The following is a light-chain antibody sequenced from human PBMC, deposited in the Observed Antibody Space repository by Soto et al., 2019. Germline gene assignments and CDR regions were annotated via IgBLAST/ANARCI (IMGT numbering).Light chain of an antibody. J-gene: IGLJ3*02. Sequence: QSVLTQPASVSGSPGQSITISCTGTSSDVGAYNFVSWYQQHPGKAPKLMIYEVTNRPSGVSDRFSGSKSGNTASLTISGLQTDDEADYYCTSYTSRSTWMFGGGTKVTVL. CDR1: SSDVGAYNF. CDR3: TSYTSRSTWM. V-gene: IGLV2-14*01. CDR2: EVT.